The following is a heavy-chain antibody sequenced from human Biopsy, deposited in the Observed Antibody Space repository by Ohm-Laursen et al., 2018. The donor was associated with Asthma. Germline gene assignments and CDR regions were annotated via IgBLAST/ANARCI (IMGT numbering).Heavy chain of an antibody. D-gene: IGHD3-22*01. J-gene: IGHJ4*02. CDR2: MYHSGSP. CDR3: VRHQYSSSWSTFDY. V-gene: IGHV4-39*01. CDR1: GGSITSSSYY. Sequence: GTLSLTCTVSGGSITSSSYYWGWIRQPPGKGMEWIGSMYHSGSPYYHPSLKSRLTISVDTSKNQFSLKLSSLTAADTAVYFCVRHQYSSSWSTFDYWGQGALVTVSS.